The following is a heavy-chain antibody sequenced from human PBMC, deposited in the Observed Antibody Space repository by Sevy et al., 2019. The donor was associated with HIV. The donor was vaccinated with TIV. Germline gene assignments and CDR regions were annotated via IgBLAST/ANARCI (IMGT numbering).Heavy chain of an antibody. Sequence: GGSLRLSCAASGFTFTYYAMHWVRQAPGKGLEWVATISYDGSNRHYADSVKGRFTISRDNSKNSLYLQMNSLRAEDTAVYYCALNGIYRNVAESFDNWGQGTLVTVSS. D-gene: IGHD2-21*01. V-gene: IGHV3-30-3*01. CDR2: ISYDGSNR. J-gene: IGHJ4*02. CDR1: GFTFTYYA. CDR3: ALNGIYRNVAESFDN.